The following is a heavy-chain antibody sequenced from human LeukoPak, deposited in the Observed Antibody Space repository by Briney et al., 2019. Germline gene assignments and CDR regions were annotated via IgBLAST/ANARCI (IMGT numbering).Heavy chain of an antibody. Sequence: SETLSLTCTVSGGSIRSGSHYWVWIRQPPGKGLEWIGSIYYSGSTYYNSSLENRVTISIDTSKNHFSLRLRSLSAADTSVYYCAKRDDSGGNLVDLWGQGTLVTVS. J-gene: IGHJ4*02. D-gene: IGHD3-22*01. CDR1: GGSIRSGSHY. CDR2: IYYSGST. V-gene: IGHV4-39*02. CDR3: AKRDDSGGNLVDL.